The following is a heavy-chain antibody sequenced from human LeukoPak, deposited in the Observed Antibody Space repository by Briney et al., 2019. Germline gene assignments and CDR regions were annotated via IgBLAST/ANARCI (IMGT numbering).Heavy chain of an antibody. V-gene: IGHV1-46*01. Sequence: ASVKVSCKASVYTFTSYYMHWVRQAPGQGLEWMGIINPSGGSTSYAQKFQGRVTMTRDTSTSTVYMELSSLRSEDTAVYYCARNQGYCSGGSCYSARFDPWGQGTLVTVSS. CDR2: INPSGGST. D-gene: IGHD2-15*01. CDR1: VYTFTSYY. CDR3: ARNQGYCSGGSCYSARFDP. J-gene: IGHJ5*02.